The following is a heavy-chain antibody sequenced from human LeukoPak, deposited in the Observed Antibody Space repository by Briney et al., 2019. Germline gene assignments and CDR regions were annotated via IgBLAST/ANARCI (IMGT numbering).Heavy chain of an antibody. J-gene: IGHJ5*02. D-gene: IGHD3-10*01. Sequence: SETLSLTCAVYGGSFSGYYWSWIRQPPGKGLEWIGEINHSGSTNYNPSLKSRVTISVDTSKNQFSLKLSSVTAADTAVYYCARGRRYYYGSGSYDTFDPWGQGTLVTVSS. CDR2: INHSGST. CDR3: ARGRRYYYGSGSYDTFDP. CDR1: GGSFSGYY. V-gene: IGHV4-34*01.